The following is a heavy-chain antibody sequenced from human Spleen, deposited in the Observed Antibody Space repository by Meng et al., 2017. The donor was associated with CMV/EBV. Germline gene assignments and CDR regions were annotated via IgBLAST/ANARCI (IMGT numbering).Heavy chain of an antibody. V-gene: IGHV4-39*07. D-gene: IGHD3/OR15-3a*01. J-gene: IGHJ3*01. Sequence: SETLSLTCSVSGGSISSSIYYWGWIRQPPGKGLEWIGNIHYSGSSDYNPSLKSRVTISVDTSKNQFSLNPSSVIAADTAVYYCARASDFWTGYYSPGAFDVWGQGTMVTVSS. CDR1: GGSISSSIYY. CDR2: IHYSGSS. CDR3: ARASDFWTGYYSPGAFDV.